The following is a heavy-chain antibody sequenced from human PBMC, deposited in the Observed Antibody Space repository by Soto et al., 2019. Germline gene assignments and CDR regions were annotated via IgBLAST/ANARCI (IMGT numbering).Heavy chain of an antibody. CDR3: ARRYYYESSGYYYYYYGMDV. D-gene: IGHD3-22*01. Sequence: GGSLRLSCAASGFTFSSYSMNWVRQAPGKGLEWVSSISSSSSYIYYADSVKGRFTISRDNAKNSLYLQMNSLRAEDTAVYYCARRYYYESSGYYYYYYGMDVWGQGTTVTVSS. CDR1: GFTFSSYS. J-gene: IGHJ6*02. CDR2: ISSSSSYI. V-gene: IGHV3-21*01.